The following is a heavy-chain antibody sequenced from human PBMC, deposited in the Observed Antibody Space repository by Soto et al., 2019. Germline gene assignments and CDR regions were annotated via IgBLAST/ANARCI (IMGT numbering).Heavy chain of an antibody. Sequence: GGSLRLSCAGAGFSFNNYAMNWVRRAPGKGLEWVSGISGSGGRTYIGDSVKGRFTISRDNSENTLYLQMDGLSAEDTAVYYCAKGGLGDYYYYALDVWGQGTTVTVSS. CDR3: AKGGLGDYYYYALDV. D-gene: IGHD7-27*01. J-gene: IGHJ6*02. CDR2: ISGSGGRT. V-gene: IGHV3-23*01. CDR1: GFSFNNYA.